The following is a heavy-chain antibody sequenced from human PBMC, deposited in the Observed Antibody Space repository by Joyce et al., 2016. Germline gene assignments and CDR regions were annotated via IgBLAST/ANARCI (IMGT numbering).Heavy chain of an antibody. V-gene: IGHV3-15*07. D-gene: IGHD3-22*01. CDR3: TTSTGRSGYYWGYFDY. J-gene: IGHJ4*02. CDR2: FKINTDYVTI. Sequence: EVQLVESGGGLVKPGGSLRLSCAASGFTFSNAWMNWVRQAPGKGLEWVGRFKINTDYVTIEYAAAVKDRFTISRDDSKNTLYLKMNSLKTEDTAVYYCTTSTGRSGYYWGYFDYWGQRTLVTVSS. CDR1: GFTFSNAW.